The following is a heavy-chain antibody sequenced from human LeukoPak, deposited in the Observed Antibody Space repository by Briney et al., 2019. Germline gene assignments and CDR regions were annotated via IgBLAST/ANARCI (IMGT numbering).Heavy chain of an antibody. CDR1: GGTFSSYA. CDR3: ASTTYYYGSGSYRFAY. CDR2: IIPIFGTA. V-gene: IGHV1-69*05. D-gene: IGHD3-10*01. J-gene: IGHJ4*02. Sequence: ASVKVSCKACGGTFSSYAISWVRQAPGQGLELMGRIIPIFGTANYAQKFQGRVTITTDESTSTAYMELSSLRSEDTAVYYCASTTYYYGSGSYRFAYWGQGTLVTVSS.